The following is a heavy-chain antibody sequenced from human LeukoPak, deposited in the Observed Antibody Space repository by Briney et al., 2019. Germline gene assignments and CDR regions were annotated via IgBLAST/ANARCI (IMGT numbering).Heavy chain of an antibody. CDR2: IYYSGST. D-gene: IGHD6-19*01. V-gene: IGHV4-39*07. J-gene: IGHJ3*02. Sequence: PSETLSLTCTVSGGSISSSPYYWGWIRQPPGKGLEWIGSIYYSGSTYYNPSLKSRVTISLDTSKNQFSLKLSSVTAEDTAVYYCARDPGSGWHNAFDIWGQGAMVTVSS. CDR3: ARDPGSGWHNAFDI. CDR1: GGSISSSPYY.